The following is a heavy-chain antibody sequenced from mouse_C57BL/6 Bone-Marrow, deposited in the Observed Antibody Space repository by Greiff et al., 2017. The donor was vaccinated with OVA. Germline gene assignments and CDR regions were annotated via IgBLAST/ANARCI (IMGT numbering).Heavy chain of an antibody. CDR1: GYTFTSYW. Sequence: VQLQQPGAELVKPGASVKMSCKASGYTFTSYWITWVKQRPGQGLEWIGDIYPGSGSTNYNEKFKSKATLTVDKSSSTAYMQLSSLTSEDSAVYYCAREDCSYAMDYWGQGTSVTVSS. V-gene: IGHV1-55*01. CDR3: AREDCSYAMDY. J-gene: IGHJ4*01. CDR2: IYPGSGST.